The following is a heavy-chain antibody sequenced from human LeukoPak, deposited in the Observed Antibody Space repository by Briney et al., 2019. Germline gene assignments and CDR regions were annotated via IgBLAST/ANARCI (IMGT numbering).Heavy chain of an antibody. CDR3: ARSYGYNYYYYYYRDV. Sequence: GASVKVSCKASGYTFTSYGIRWVRQAPGQGLEWMGWISAYNGNTNYAQKLQGRVTMTTDTSTSTAYMELRSLRSDDTAVYYCARSYGYNYYYYYYRDVWGKGTTVTVSS. V-gene: IGHV1-18*01. J-gene: IGHJ6*03. CDR2: ISAYNGNT. CDR1: GYTFTSYG. D-gene: IGHD5-18*01.